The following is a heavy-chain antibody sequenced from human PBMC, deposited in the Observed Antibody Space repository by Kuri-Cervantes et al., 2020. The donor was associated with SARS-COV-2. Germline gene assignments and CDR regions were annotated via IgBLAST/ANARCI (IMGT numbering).Heavy chain of an antibody. CDR3: ARTNKQWRGYFDY. V-gene: IGHV4-34*01. CDR2: IYYSGST. J-gene: IGHJ4*02. Sequence: SETLSLTCAVYGGSFSGYYWSWIRQPPGKGLEWIGSIYYSGSTYYNPSLKSRVTISVDTSKNQFSLKLSSVTAADTAVYYCARTNKQWRGYFDYWGQGTLVTVSS. CDR1: GGSFSGYY. D-gene: IGHD6-19*01.